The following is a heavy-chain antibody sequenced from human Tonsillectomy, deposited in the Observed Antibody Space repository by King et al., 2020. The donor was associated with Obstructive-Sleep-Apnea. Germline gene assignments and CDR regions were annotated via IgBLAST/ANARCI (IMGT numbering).Heavy chain of an antibody. D-gene: IGHD3-16*01. CDR1: GFRFDDYA. J-gene: IGHJ3*01. CDR3: VKALRATSHNLGGAFDL. V-gene: IGHV3-9*01. Sequence: EVQLVESGGGLVQPGRSLRLSCAASGFRFDDYAMHWVRQAPGKGLEWVSGISWSGGSTGYADSVKGRFTISRDNAKNSLSLQMNSLRAEDTAFYCVKALRATSHNLGGAFDLWGQGTMVTVSS. CDR2: ISWSGGST.